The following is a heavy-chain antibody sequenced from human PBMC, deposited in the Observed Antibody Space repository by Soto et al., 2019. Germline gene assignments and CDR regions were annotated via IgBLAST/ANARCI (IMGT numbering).Heavy chain of an antibody. CDR3: ARGTAEGVNSGYSIYYYYGMDV. J-gene: IGHJ6*02. CDR1: GGSISSGDYY. V-gene: IGHV4-30-4*01. CDR2: IYYSGST. D-gene: IGHD5-12*01. Sequence: QVQLQESGPGLVKPSQTLSLTCTVSGGSISSGDYYWSWIRQPPGKGLEWIGYIYYSGSTYYNPSLQSRVTISVDTSKNQVSLKLSSVTAADTAVYYCARGTAEGVNSGYSIYYYYGMDVGGQGTTVTVSS.